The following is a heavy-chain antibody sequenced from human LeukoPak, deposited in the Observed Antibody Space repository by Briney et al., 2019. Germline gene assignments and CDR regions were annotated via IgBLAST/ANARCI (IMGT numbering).Heavy chain of an antibody. J-gene: IGHJ4*02. CDR1: GDSINNYY. Sequence: SDTLSLTCTVSGDSINNYYWSWIRQPPGKGLEWIGYIYYSGSTKYNPSIKSRVTISVDTSKNQFSLKLSSVTAADTAVYYCARSLRGYRFATDYWGQGTLVTVSS. CDR3: ARSLRGYRFATDY. V-gene: IGHV4-59*08. D-gene: IGHD5-18*01. CDR2: IYYSGST.